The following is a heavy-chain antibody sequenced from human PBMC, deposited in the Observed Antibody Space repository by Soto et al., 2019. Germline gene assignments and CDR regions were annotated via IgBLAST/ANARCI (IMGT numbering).Heavy chain of an antibody. CDR2: ISGSGGST. Sequence: EVQLLESGGGLVQPGGSLRLSCAASGFTFSSYAMSWVRQAPGKGLEWVSAISGSGGSTYYADSVNGRFTISRDNSKNTLYLQRNSLRAEDTAVYYCAKSPFYCGGDCYSGFAYWGQGALVTVSS. J-gene: IGHJ4*02. CDR1: GFTFSSYA. V-gene: IGHV3-23*01. D-gene: IGHD2-21*02. CDR3: AKSPFYCGGDCYSGFAY.